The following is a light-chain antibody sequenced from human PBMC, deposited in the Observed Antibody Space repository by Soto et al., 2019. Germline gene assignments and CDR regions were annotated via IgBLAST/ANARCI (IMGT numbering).Light chain of an antibody. CDR1: SGHSTYT. CDR3: QTWDTGIQV. J-gene: IGLJ2*01. Sequence: QLVLTQSPSASASPGASVKLTCTLSSGHSTYTIAWHQQHPGKGPRYLMRLKNDGSHTKGDGIPDRFSGSSFGAERYLTISSLQSEDEADYYCQTWDTGIQVFGAGTKLPVL. CDR2: LKNDGSH. V-gene: IGLV4-69*01.